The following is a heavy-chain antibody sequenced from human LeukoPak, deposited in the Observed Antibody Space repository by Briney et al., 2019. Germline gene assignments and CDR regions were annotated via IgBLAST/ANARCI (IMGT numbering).Heavy chain of an antibody. CDR3: ARASRSSDFDY. D-gene: IGHD6-19*01. Sequence: GGSLRLSCAASGFTFSSYSMNWVRQAPGKGLEWVSYISSSSSTKYYADSVKGRFTISRDNAKNSLYLQMNSLRAEDTAVYYCARASRSSDFDYWGQGTLVTVSS. CDR2: ISSSSSTK. V-gene: IGHV3-48*04. J-gene: IGHJ4*02. CDR1: GFTFSSYS.